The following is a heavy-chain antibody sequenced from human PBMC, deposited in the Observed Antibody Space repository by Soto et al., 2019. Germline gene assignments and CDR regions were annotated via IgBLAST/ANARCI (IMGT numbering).Heavy chain of an antibody. V-gene: IGHV4-39*01. J-gene: IGHJ6*03. CDR1: GGSISSSSYC. CDR3: ARLSRGSGSYSYYMDV. D-gene: IGHD3-10*01. Sequence: PSETLSLTCTVSGGSISSSSYCWGWIRQPPGKGLEWNGSIYYSGSTYYNPSLKSRVTISVDTSKNQFSLKLSSVTAADTAVYYCARLSRGSGSYSYYMDVWGKGTTVTVSS. CDR2: IYYSGST.